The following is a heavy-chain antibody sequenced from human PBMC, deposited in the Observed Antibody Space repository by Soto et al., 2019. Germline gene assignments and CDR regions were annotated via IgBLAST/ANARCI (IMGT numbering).Heavy chain of an antibody. CDR2: IYPGDSDT. V-gene: IGHV5-51*01. Sequence: GESLPISCNGSGYSFTNYWIGWVRQMPGKGLEWMGIIYPGDSDTRYSPSFQVHFTISADKSISTAYLQWSSLKASDTSMYYCARLRYYDVPFDPWGQGTLVTVSS. J-gene: IGHJ5*02. CDR3: ARLRYYDVPFDP. CDR1: GYSFTNYW. D-gene: IGHD3-3*01.